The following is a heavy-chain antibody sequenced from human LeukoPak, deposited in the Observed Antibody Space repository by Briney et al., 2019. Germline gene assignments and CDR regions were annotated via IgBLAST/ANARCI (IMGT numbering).Heavy chain of an antibody. CDR2: IYHSGST. J-gene: IGHJ4*02. V-gene: IGHV4-38-2*01. Sequence: PSETLSLTCAVSGYSISSGYYCGWSRQPPGKGLEWIGSIYHSGSTYYNPSLKSRVTISVDTSKNQFSLKLSSVTAADTAVYYCASISITTSINYWGQGTLVTVSS. D-gene: IGHD1-20*01. CDR3: ASISITTSINY. CDR1: GYSISSGYY.